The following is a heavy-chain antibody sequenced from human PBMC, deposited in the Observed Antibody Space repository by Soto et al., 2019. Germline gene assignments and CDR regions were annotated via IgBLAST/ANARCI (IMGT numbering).Heavy chain of an antibody. V-gene: IGHV1-69*13. Sequence: GASVKVSCKASGGTFSSYAISWVRQAPGQGLEWMGGIIPIFGTANYAQKFQGRVTITADESTSTAYMELSSLRSEDTAVYYCARGSSGYSYGYDYYGMDVWGQGTTVTVSS. J-gene: IGHJ6*02. CDR1: GGTFSSYA. CDR2: IIPIFGTA. D-gene: IGHD5-18*01. CDR3: ARGSSGYSYGYDYYGMDV.